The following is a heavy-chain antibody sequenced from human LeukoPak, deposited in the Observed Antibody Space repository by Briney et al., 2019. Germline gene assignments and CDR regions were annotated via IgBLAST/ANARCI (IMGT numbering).Heavy chain of an antibody. D-gene: IGHD1-26*01. J-gene: IGHJ5*02. CDR2: ISSSSSTI. CDR1: GFTFSSYS. Sequence: PGGSLRLSCAASGFTFSSYSMNWVRQAPGKGPEWVSYISSSSSTIYYADSVKGRFTISRDNAKNSLYLQMNSLRDEDTAVYYCARDNGATWSRYNWFDPWGQGTLVTVSS. CDR3: ARDNGATWSRYNWFDP. V-gene: IGHV3-48*02.